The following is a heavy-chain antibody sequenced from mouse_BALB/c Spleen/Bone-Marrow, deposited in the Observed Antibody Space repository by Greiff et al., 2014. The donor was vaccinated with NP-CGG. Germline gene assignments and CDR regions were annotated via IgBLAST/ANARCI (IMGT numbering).Heavy chain of an antibody. CDR1: GFNIKDTY. CDR2: IDPANGNI. Sequence: EVQLQESGAELVKPGASVKLSCTASGFNIKDTYMHWVKQRPEQGLEWIGRIDPANGNIKYDPKFQGKATITADTSSNTAYLQLSSLTTEDAAVDYCAPSYYGRWFANWGQGTLVTVSA. V-gene: IGHV14-3*02. D-gene: IGHD1-2*01. CDR3: APSYYGRWFAN. J-gene: IGHJ3*01.